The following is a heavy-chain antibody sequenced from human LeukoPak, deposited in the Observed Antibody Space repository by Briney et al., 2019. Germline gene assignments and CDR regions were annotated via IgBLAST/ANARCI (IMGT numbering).Heavy chain of an antibody. D-gene: IGHD5-24*01. V-gene: IGHV1-18*01. CDR3: AREMATIVNQFDY. J-gene: IGHJ4*02. CDR2: ISPYNGNT. Sequence: GASVKVSCKASGYTFTSYGISWVRQAPGQGLEWMGWISPYNGNTNYAQKLQGRVTMTTDTSTTTAYMEMRSLRSDDTAVYYCAREMATIVNQFDYWGQGTLVTVSS. CDR1: GYTFTSYG.